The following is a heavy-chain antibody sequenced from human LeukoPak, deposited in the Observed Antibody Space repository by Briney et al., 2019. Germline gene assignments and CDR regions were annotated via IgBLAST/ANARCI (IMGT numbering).Heavy chain of an antibody. V-gene: IGHV3-64*01. D-gene: IGHD1-14*01. J-gene: IGHJ3*02. CDR1: GFTFSSYA. Sequence: PGGSLRLSCAASGFTFSSYAMHWVRQAPGKGLEYVSAISSNGGSTYYANSVKGRFTISRDNAKNSLYLQMNSLRAEDTALYYCAKVLYRVDAFDIWGQGTMVTVSS. CDR3: AKVLYRVDAFDI. CDR2: ISSNGGST.